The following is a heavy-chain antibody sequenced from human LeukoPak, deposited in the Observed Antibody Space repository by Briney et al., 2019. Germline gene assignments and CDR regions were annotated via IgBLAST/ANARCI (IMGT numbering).Heavy chain of an antibody. V-gene: IGHV4-39*07. CDR3: ARVGNPLVTVFAWFDP. CDR2: IYYSGST. Sequence: SETLSLTCTVSGGSIGSGTYDSGWIRQSPGKGLEWIGSIYYSGSTNYNPSLKSRVTISVDTSKNQFSLKLSSVTAADTAVYYCARVGNPLVTVFAWFDPWGQGTLVTVSS. D-gene: IGHD3-3*01. CDR1: GGSIGSGTYD. J-gene: IGHJ5*02.